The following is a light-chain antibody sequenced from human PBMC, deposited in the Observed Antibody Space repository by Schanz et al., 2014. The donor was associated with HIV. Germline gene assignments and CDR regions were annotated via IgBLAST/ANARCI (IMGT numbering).Light chain of an antibody. V-gene: IGLV2-8*01. CDR1: SSDVGGYNY. J-gene: IGLJ1*01. CDR2: EVS. CDR3: CSYTTTSTYV. Sequence: QSALTQPASASGSPGQSVTISCTGTSSDVGGYNYVSWYQQHPGKAPKLMISEVSKRPSGVPDRFSGSKSGNTASLTVSGLQAEDEADYYCCSYTTTSTYVFGAGTKLTVL.